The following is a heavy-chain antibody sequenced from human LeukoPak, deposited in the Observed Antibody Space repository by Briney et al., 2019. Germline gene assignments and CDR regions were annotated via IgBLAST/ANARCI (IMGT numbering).Heavy chain of an antibody. J-gene: IGHJ3*02. V-gene: IGHV4-61*02. CDR2: MYISGST. D-gene: IGHD6-13*01. Sequence: SETLSLTCTVSGGSINSGDYYWSWIRQPAGKGLEWIGRMYISGSTNYNPSLESRVTISVDTSKNQFSLKLSSVTAADTAVYYCAGSSSWNAFDIWGQGTMVTVSS. CDR3: AGSSSWNAFDI. CDR1: GGSINSGDYY.